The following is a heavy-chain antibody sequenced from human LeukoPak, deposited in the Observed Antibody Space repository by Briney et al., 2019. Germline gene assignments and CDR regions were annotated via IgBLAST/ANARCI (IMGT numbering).Heavy chain of an antibody. CDR2: IYYSGST. D-gene: IGHD3-3*01. CDR1: GGSISSYY. Sequence: SETLSLTCTVAGGSISSYYWSWIRQPPGEGLEWIGYIYYSGSTNYKPSFRGRVTIPVDTSKNQFSLKLSSVTAADTAVYYCARLRFLEWLTPGNWFDPWGQGPLVTVSS. V-gene: IGHV4-59*01. CDR3: ARLRFLEWLTPGNWFDP. J-gene: IGHJ5*02.